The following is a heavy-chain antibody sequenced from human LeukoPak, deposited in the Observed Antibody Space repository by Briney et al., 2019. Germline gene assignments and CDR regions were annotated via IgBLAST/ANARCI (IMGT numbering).Heavy chain of an antibody. V-gene: IGHV4-61*05. CDR1: GGSISSGSYY. CDR2: IYYSGST. J-gene: IGHJ4*02. Sequence: KPSETLSLTCTVSGGSISSGSYYWDWIRQPPGKGLEWIGYIYYSGSTNYNPSLRSRVTISVDTSKNQFSLKLSSVTAADTAVYYCARGGNYGDYDGYFDYWGQGTLVTVSS. D-gene: IGHD4-17*01. CDR3: ARGGNYGDYDGYFDY.